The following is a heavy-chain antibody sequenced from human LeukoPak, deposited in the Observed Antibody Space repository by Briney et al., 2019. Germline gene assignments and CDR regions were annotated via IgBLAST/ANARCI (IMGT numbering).Heavy chain of an antibody. CDR1: GYTFTGYY. J-gene: IGHJ4*02. CDR3: ARAERYYYGSGSYYLDY. Sequence: ASVKVSCKASGYTFTGYYMHWVRQAPGQGLEWMGWINPNSGGTNYAQKFQRWVTMTRDTSISTAYMELSRLRSDDTAVYYCARAERYYYGSGSYYLDYWGQGTLVTVSS. D-gene: IGHD3-10*01. CDR2: INPNSGGT. V-gene: IGHV1-2*04.